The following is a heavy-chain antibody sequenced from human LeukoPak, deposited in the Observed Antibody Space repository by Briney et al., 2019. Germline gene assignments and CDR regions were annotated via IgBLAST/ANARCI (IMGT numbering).Heavy chain of an antibody. J-gene: IGHJ4*02. V-gene: IGHV3-74*01. CDR2: INSDGSST. CDR3: ARVNDYGDYHDY. CDR1: GFTFSSYW. D-gene: IGHD4-17*01. Sequence: GGSLRLSCAASGFTFSSYWMHWVRQAPGKGLVWVSRINSDGSSTSYADSVKGRFTISRDNAKNTLYLQMNSLRAEDTAVYYCARVNDYGDYHDYWGQGTLVTVSS.